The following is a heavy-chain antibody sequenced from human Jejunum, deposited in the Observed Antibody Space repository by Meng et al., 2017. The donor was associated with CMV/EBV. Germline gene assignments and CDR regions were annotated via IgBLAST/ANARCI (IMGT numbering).Heavy chain of an antibody. CDR3: ARVGPWLFRAFDI. D-gene: IGHD5-12*01. Sequence: SMSWIRQAPGKGLEWVASISTSGISYISSSGSSMYYADSVKGRFTISRDNAGNSLYLQMNSLRAEDTAVYYCARVGPWLFRAFDIWGQGTMVTVSS. CDR2: ISSSGSSM. CDR1: S. J-gene: IGHJ3*02. V-gene: IGHV3-11*01.